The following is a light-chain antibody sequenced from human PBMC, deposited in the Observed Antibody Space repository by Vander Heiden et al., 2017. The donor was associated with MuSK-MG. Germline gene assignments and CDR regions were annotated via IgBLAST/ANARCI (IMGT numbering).Light chain of an antibody. Sequence: EIVLTQSPGTLSLSPGERATLSCRASQSVSSTYLAWYQQKLGQAPRLLIYSTSSRAAGIPDRFTGSGSGTDFTLTISRLEPEDFAVYYCQQDGSSPTWTFGQGTKVEIK. CDR3: QQDGSSPTWT. V-gene: IGKV3-20*01. CDR1: QSVSSTY. J-gene: IGKJ1*01. CDR2: STS.